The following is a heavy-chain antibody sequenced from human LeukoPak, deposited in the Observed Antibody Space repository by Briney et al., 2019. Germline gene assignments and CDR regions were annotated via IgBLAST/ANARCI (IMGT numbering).Heavy chain of an antibody. CDR2: ISGSGGST. CDR1: GFTFSSYA. Sequence: GGSERLSCAASGFTFSSYAMSWVRQAPGKGLEWVSAISGSGGSTYYADSVKGRFTISRDNSKNTLYLQMNSLRAEDTAVYYCAKAPYCGGDCFSVGAFDIWGQGTMVTVSS. V-gene: IGHV3-23*01. D-gene: IGHD2-21*02. J-gene: IGHJ3*02. CDR3: AKAPYCGGDCFSVGAFDI.